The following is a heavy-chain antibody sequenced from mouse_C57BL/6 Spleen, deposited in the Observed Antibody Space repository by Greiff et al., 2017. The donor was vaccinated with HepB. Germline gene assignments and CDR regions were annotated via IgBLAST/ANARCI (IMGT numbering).Heavy chain of an antibody. CDR2: IYPSDSET. J-gene: IGHJ1*03. Sequence: VQLQQSGAELVRPGSSVKLSCKASGYTFTSYWMDWVKQRPGQGLEWIGNIYPSDSETHYNQKFKDKATLTVDKSSSTAYMQLSSLTSEDSAVYYCARRGVCYYGKAYFDVWGTGTTVTVSS. CDR3: ARRGVCYYGKAYFDV. CDR1: GYTFTSYW. D-gene: IGHD1-1*01. V-gene: IGHV1-61*01.